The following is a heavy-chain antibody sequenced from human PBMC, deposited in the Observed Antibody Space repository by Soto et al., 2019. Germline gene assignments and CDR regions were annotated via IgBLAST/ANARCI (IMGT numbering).Heavy chain of an antibody. Sequence: LWRTCSVSDRSFSVYYWSWIRHRPGKGLEWIGEINHSGSTNYNPSLKSRVTISVDTYKNQFSLKLSSVTSADTAVYYCARRRRKCKLDLFYSWGKGTLGTVA. CDR3: ARRRRKCKLDLFYS. CDR1: DRSFSVYY. V-gene: IGHV4-34*01. J-gene: IGHJ4*02. CDR2: INHSGST. D-gene: IGHD2-2*03.